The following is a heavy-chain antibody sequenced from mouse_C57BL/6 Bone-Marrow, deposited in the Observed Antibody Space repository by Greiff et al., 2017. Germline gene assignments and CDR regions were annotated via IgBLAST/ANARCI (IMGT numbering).Heavy chain of an antibody. CDR3: ARALNCFYYYAMDY. CDR1: GYSITSGYD. J-gene: IGHJ4*01. Sequence: VQLKESGPGMVKPSQSLSLTCTVTGYSITSGYDWHWIRHFPGNKLEWMGYISYSGSTNYNPSLKSRISITHDTSKNHFFLKLNSVTTEDTATYYCARALNCFYYYAMDYWGQGTSVTVSS. CDR2: ISYSGST. V-gene: IGHV3-1*01.